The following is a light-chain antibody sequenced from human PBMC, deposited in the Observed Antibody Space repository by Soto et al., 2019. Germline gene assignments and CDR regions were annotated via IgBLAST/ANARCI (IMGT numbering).Light chain of an antibody. CDR2: AVS. V-gene: IGKV1-17*01. CDR3: LQHHSYPQT. J-gene: IGKJ1*01. CDR1: QGIKND. Sequence: DIQMTQSPSSLSASVEDGVTITCLASQGIKNDLAWYQQRPGKAPKRLIYAVSSLQSGVPSRFSGSGSGTEFTLTISSLQPEDVATYYCLQHHSYPQTFGQGTKVDIK.